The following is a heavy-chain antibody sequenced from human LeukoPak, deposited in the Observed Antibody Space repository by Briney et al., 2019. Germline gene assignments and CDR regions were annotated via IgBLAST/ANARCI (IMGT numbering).Heavy chain of an antibody. V-gene: IGHV4-59*01. Sequence: PSETLSLTCTVSGGSISSYYWSWIRQPPGKGLEWIGNIYYSGSTNYNPSLKSRVTISVDTSKNQFSLKLSSVTAADTAVYYCARDSGRYGDYERYFDLWGRGTLVTVSS. D-gene: IGHD4-17*01. CDR1: GGSISSYY. J-gene: IGHJ2*01. CDR2: IYYSGST. CDR3: ARDSGRYGDYERYFDL.